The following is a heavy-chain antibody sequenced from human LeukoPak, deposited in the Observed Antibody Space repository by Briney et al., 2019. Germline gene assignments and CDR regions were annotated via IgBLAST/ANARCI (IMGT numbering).Heavy chain of an antibody. CDR3: ARLRLVVVAASDEFDP. CDR1: GGSISSGSYY. D-gene: IGHD2-15*01. CDR2: IYYSGST. J-gene: IGHJ5*02. V-gene: IGHV4-39*01. Sequence: SETLSLTCTVSGGSISSGSYYWGWIRQPPGKGLEWIGSIYYSGSTYYNPSLKSRVTISVDTSKNRFSLKLSSVTAADTAVYYCARLRLVVVAASDEFDPWGQGTLVTVSS.